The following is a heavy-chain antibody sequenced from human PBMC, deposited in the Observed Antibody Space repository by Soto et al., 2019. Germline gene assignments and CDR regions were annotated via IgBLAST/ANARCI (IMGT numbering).Heavy chain of an antibody. CDR1: GYRFTGHY. Sequence: SVKVARKASGYRFTGHYIERLRQAPGQGLEWMGWINPKSGGTKYAEKFQGRVSMTGDTSITTAYLELSSLTSDDTAVYYCATDRVAFDMWGQGTKVTVSS. D-gene: IGHD3-22*01. V-gene: IGHV1-2*02. J-gene: IGHJ3*02. CDR2: INPKSGGT. CDR3: ATDRVAFDM.